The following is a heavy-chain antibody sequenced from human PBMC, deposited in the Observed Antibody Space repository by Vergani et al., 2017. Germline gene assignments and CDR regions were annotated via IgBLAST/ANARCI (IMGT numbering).Heavy chain of an antibody. J-gene: IGHJ6*02. CDR3: ARVSDRDEASTSYRLEGMDT. V-gene: IGHV4-61*01. D-gene: IGHD3-16*02. CDR1: GYSISSGYY. Sequence: QVQLQESGPGLMKPSETLSLTCTVSGYSISSGYYWGGLRQSPGKGREWIGYIHSTGSTNYTPSLDSRVTMSVDTSKNQFSIRVRSVTAADTAVYFCARVSDRDEASTSYRLEGMDTWGQGTTVTVSS. CDR2: IHSTGST.